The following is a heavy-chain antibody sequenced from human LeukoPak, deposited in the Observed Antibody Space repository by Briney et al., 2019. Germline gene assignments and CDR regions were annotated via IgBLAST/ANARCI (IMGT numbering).Heavy chain of an antibody. CDR3: ARSAEDYYDSSGYPDY. V-gene: IGHV1-2*02. CDR1: GYTFTGYY. D-gene: IGHD3-22*01. J-gene: IGHJ4*02. CDR2: INPNSGGT. Sequence: ASAKVSCKASGYTFTGYYMHRVRQVPGQGLEWMGWINPNSGGTNYAQKFQGRVTMTRDTSISTAYMELSRLRSDDTAVYYCARSAEDYYDSSGYPDYWGQGTLVTVSS.